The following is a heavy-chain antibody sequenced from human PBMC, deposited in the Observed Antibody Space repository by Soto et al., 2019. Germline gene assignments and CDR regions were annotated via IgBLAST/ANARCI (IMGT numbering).Heavy chain of an antibody. D-gene: IGHD6-19*01. CDR3: ARDRIAVAGNPEYFQH. V-gene: IGHV3-72*01. CDR2: TRNKANSYTT. Sequence: PGGSLRLSCVISGFTFSDDYMDWVRQAPGKGLEWVARTRNKANSYTTEYTASVKGRFTISRDNSKNTLYLQMNSLRAEDTAVYYCARDRIAVAGNPEYFQHWGQGTLVTVSS. J-gene: IGHJ1*01. CDR1: GFTFSDDY.